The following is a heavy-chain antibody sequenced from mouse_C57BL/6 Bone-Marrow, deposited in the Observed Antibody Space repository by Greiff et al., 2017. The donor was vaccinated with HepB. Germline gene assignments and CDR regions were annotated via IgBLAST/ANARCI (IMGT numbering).Heavy chain of an antibody. CDR1: GYSITSGYY. V-gene: IGHV3-6*01. Sequence: EVKVEESGPGLVKPSQSLSLTCSVTGYSITSGYYWNWIRQFPGNKLEWMGYISYDGSNNYNPSLKNRISITRDTSKNQFFLKLNSVTTEDTATYYCARAPLTTPFDYWGQGTTLTVSS. CDR3: ARAPLTTPFDY. CDR2: ISYDGSN. J-gene: IGHJ2*01. D-gene: IGHD1-1*01.